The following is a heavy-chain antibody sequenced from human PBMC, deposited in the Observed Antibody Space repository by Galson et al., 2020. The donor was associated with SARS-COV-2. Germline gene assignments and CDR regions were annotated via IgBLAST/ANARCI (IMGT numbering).Heavy chain of an antibody. CDR3: TRGRGK. V-gene: IGHV4-61*02. Sequence: SETLSLTCTVSGDSISSSSLSWSWIRQPAGKGLEWIGLILPSGDTNYNPSLKSRVTISIDTSKNQFSLSLTTVTAADAAVYYCTRGRGKWGQGTLVTVS. CDR1: GDSISSSSLS. CDR2: ILPSGDT. J-gene: IGHJ1*01. D-gene: IGHD6-25*01.